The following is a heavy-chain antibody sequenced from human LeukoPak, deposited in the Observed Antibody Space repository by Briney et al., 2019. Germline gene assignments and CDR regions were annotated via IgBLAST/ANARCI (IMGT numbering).Heavy chain of an antibody. V-gene: IGHV3-30*18. CDR1: GFTFSSYA. J-gene: IGHJ4*02. Sequence: GGSLRLSCAASGFTFSSYAMHWVRQAPGKGLEWVAVISYDGSNKYYADSVKGRFTISRDNSKNTLYLQMNSLRAEDTAVYYCAKNYGSGSRRVFDYWGQGTLVTVSS. CDR2: ISYDGSNK. CDR3: AKNYGSGSRRVFDY. D-gene: IGHD3-10*01.